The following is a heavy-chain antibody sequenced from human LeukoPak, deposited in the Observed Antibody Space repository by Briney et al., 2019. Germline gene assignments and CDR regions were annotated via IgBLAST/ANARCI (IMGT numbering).Heavy chain of an antibody. J-gene: IGHJ4*02. V-gene: IGHV3-11*04. CDR3: AREGEWELVVDY. CDR1: GFTVNSNY. CDR2: ISSSGSTI. D-gene: IGHD1-26*01. Sequence: GGSLRLSCAASGFTVNSNYMSWVRQAPGKGLEWVSYISSSGSTIYYADSVKGRFTISRDNAKNSLYLQMNSLRAEDTAVYYCAREGEWELVVDYWGQGTLVTVSS.